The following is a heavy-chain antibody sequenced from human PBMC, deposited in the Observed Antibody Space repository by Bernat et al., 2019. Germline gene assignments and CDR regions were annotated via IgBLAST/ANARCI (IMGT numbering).Heavy chain of an antibody. D-gene: IGHD6-13*01. V-gene: IGHV3-30-3*01. J-gene: IGHJ3*02. CDR2: ISYDGSNK. Sequence: QVQLVESGGGVVQPGRSLRLSCAASGFTFSSYAMHWVRQAPGKGLEWVAVISYDGSNKYYADSVKGRFTISRDNSKNTLYLQMNSLRAEDTAAYYCARGYRLAAAGRQLDAFDIWGQGTMVTVSS. CDR1: GFTFSSYA. CDR3: ARGYRLAAAGRQLDAFDI.